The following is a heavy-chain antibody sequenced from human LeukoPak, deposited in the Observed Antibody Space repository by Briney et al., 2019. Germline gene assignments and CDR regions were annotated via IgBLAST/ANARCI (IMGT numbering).Heavy chain of an antibody. CDR2: TIPMFGLT. CDR3: AREGRWLQFLDI. CDR1: GGTFGTFA. Sequence: SVKVSCKPPGGTFGTFAVSWVRQAPGQGLEWLGRTIPMFGLTNITQKVQGRLTITADTATGTVYMDLDSLRSEDTAIYYCAREGRWLQFLDIWGQGTRVTVSS. V-gene: IGHV1-69*04. D-gene: IGHD3/OR15-3a*01. J-gene: IGHJ4*02.